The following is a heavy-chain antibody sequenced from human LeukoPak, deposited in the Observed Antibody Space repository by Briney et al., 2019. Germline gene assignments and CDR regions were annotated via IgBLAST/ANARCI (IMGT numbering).Heavy chain of an antibody. CDR2: IHPNSGGT. CDR3: ARLASVPG. D-gene: IGHD6-19*01. V-gene: IGHV1-2*02. J-gene: IGHJ1*01. Sequence: ASVKVSCKAPGYTFTGYYLHWVRQAPGQGLEWMGWIHPNSGGTSYAQRFQGRVTMTRDTFIGTAYMELSSLRSDDTALYFCARLASVPGWGQGTLVTVSS. CDR1: GYTFTGYY.